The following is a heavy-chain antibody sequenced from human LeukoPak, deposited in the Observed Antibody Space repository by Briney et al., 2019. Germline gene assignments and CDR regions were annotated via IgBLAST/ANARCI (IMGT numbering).Heavy chain of an antibody. J-gene: IGHJ6*03. D-gene: IGHD5-24*01. V-gene: IGHV3-30*14. CDR1: GSTFSSYA. Sequence: GGSLSLSCAGSGSTFSSYAMHWVRQAPGKGLEWVSVISYDGSNKYYADSVKGRFTISRDNSKNTPYLQMNSLRAEDTAVYYCARVGWQHGRNYYYYYMDVWGKGTTVTVSS. CDR2: ISYDGSNK. CDR3: ARVGWQHGRNYYYYYMDV.